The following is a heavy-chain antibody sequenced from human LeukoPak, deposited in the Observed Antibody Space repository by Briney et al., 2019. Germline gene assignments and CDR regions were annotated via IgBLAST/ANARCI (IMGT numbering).Heavy chain of an antibody. J-gene: IGHJ4*02. CDR3: AREWGYYGSGSYYSLDY. V-gene: IGHV3-21*01. Sequence: GGSLRLSCAASGFTFSSYSMNWVRQAPGKGLEWVSSISSSSSYIYYADSVKGRFTISRDNAKNSLYLQMNSLRAEDTAVYYFAREWGYYGSGSYYSLDYGGQGTLVTVSS. CDR2: ISSSSSYI. CDR1: GFTFSSYS. D-gene: IGHD3-10*01.